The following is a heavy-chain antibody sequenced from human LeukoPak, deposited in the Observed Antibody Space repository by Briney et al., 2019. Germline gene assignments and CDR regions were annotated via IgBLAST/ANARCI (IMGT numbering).Heavy chain of an antibody. J-gene: IGHJ4*02. CDR3: AKVKPIVVVVAATPRKTYYFDY. Sequence: PGGSLRLSCAASGFTFSSYAMSWVRQAPGKGLEWVSAISGSGGSTYYADSVKGRFTISRDNSKNTLYLQMNSLRAEDTAVYYCAKVKPIVVVVAATPRKTYYFDYWGQGTLVTVSS. D-gene: IGHD2-15*01. CDR2: ISGSGGST. CDR1: GFTFSSYA. V-gene: IGHV3-23*01.